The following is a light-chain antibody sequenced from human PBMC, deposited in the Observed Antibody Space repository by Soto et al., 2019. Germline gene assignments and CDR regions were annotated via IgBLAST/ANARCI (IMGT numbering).Light chain of an antibody. V-gene: IGKV3-20*01. CDR1: QSVSSSY. CDR3: QQYGSEPPWT. J-gene: IGKJ1*01. CDR2: GAS. Sequence: EIVLTQSPGTLSLSPGERATLSCRASQSVSSSYLAWYQQKPGQAPRLLIYGASSRATGIPDRFSGSGSGTDFTLTISRLEPEDFAVYYCQQYGSEPPWTFGHGTNVEIK.